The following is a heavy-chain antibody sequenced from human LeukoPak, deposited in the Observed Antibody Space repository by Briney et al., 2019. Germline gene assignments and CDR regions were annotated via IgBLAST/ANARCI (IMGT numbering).Heavy chain of an antibody. J-gene: IGHJ4*02. D-gene: IGHD3-22*01. V-gene: IGHV4-61*01. CDR1: GDSVSGISFY. Sequence: SETLSLTCTVSGDSVSGISFYWSWIRQPPGKGLQYIGYIQHSGSTNYNPSLKSRVTISVDTSKNQFSLKLSSVTAADTAVYYCARHYDSSGYWSTPHFDYWGQGTLVTVSS. CDR3: ARHYDSSGYWSTPHFDY. CDR2: IQHSGST.